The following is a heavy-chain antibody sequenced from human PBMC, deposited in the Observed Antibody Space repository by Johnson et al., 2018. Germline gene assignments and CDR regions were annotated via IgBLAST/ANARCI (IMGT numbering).Heavy chain of an antibody. D-gene: IGHD3-22*01. V-gene: IGHV3-30*03. J-gene: IGHJ3*02. CDR1: GFTFSRYG. CDR3: ARDPPTYYYDSSGYLNAFDI. CDR2: ISYDGGNT. Sequence: VQLVQSGGGVVQPGRSXRLSCAASGFTFSRYGMHWVRQAPGKGLEWMAVISYDGGNTYYVDSVKGRFTISRDNSKNTMYLQMNSLRAEDTAVYYCARDPPTYYYDSSGYLNAFDIWGQGTMVTVSS.